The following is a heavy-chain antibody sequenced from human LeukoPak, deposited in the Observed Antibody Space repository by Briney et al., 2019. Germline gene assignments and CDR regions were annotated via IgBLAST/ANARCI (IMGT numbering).Heavy chain of an antibody. V-gene: IGHV3-53*01. J-gene: IGHJ4*02. D-gene: IGHD6-13*01. CDR1: GFTVSSNY. Sequence: PGGSLRLSCAVSGFTVSSNYMSWVRQAPGKGLEWVSVIYGGGGGSTYYADSVKGRFTISRDTSSNTLYLQMNSLRDDDTAVYYCAKDRRAAGLVDYWGQGTLVTVSS. CDR2: IYGGGGGST. CDR3: AKDRRAAGLVDY.